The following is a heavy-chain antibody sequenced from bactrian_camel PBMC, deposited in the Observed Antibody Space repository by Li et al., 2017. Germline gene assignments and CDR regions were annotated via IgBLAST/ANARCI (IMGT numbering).Heavy chain of an antibody. J-gene: IGHJ4*01. CDR2: IDSDAGNE. D-gene: IGHD2*01. V-gene: IGHV3S42*01. CDR1: GFTFASYA. Sequence: VQLVESGGGSVQPGGSLRLSCSASGFTFASYAMNWVRQAPGKGLEWVSSIDSDAGNEKYANSVKGRFTFSMDNTKNILYLEMNGLKPEDTAMYYCAADRRSWCLGRFRRVENYSFEGQGTQVTVS.